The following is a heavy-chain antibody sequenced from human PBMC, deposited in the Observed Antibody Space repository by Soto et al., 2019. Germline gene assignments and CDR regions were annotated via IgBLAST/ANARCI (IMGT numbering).Heavy chain of an antibody. V-gene: IGHV3-72*01. CDR2: TRNKGESYTT. Sequence: EVQLVESGGGLVQPGGSLRLSCAASGFNIRDHYMYCVRQAPGKGLEWVGLTRNKGESYTTEHAASVKGRFDISRDDSKNSVYLQMNSLKTEDTAVYYCVREGFFTLDFWGQGTLVTVSS. CDR1: GFNIRDHY. J-gene: IGHJ4*02. CDR3: VREGFFTLDF.